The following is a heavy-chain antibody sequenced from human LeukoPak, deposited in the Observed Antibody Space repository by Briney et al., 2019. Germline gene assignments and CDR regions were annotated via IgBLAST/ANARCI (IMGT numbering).Heavy chain of an antibody. CDR1: GGTFSSYA. CDR3: ARGREYQTHNWFDP. CDR2: IIPILGIA. D-gene: IGHD2-2*01. J-gene: IGHJ5*02. V-gene: IGHV1-69*04. Sequence: SVKVSCKASGGTFSSYAISWVRQAPGQGLEWMGRIIPILGIANYAQKFQGRVTITADKSTSTAYMELSSLRSEDAAVYYCARGREYQTHNWFDPWGQGTLVTVSS.